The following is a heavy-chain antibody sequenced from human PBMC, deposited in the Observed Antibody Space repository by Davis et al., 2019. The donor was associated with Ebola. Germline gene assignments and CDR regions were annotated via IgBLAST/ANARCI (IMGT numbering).Heavy chain of an antibody. CDR1: GGSISSGSYY. CDR3: ARDRGVGFRSSWYALGWFDP. D-gene: IGHD6-13*01. V-gene: IGHV4-61*09. CDR2: IYTSGST. J-gene: IGHJ5*02. Sequence: PSETLSLTCTVSGGSISSGSYYWSWIRQPAGKGLEWIGHIYTSGSTYYNPSLKSRVTISVDTSKNQFSLKLSSVTAADTAVYYCARDRGVGFRSSWYALGWFDPWGQGTLVTVSS.